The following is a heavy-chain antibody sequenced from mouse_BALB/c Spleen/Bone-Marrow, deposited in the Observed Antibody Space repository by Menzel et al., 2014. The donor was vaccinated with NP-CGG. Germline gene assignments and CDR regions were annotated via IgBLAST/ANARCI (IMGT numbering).Heavy chain of an antibody. CDR3: ARGGHDFSLDY. D-gene: IGHD2-4*01. J-gene: IGHJ4*01. Sequence: QVQLQQSGAEFVMPGASVKMSCKASGYTFTDKWMHWVKQRPEQGLEWIGAIDTPDSYINYNQKFKGKASLTVDASSSTAYMHLSSLTSDDSAVYYCARGGHDFSLDYWGQGTSVIVSS. V-gene: IGHV1-69*01. CDR1: GYTFTDKW. CDR2: IDTPDSYI.